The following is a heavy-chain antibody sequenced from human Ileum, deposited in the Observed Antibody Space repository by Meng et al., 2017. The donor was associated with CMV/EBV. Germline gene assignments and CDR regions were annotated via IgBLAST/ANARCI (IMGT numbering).Heavy chain of an antibody. CDR1: GFRFSTYW. D-gene: IGHD3-10*01. Sequence: GESLKISCAASGFRFSTYWMSWVRQAPGKGLEWVANIKKDGSDKHYVDSVKGRFTISRDNAKNSLYLQMNSLRAEDTALYYCVRGGGAFDMWGQGTTVTVSS. CDR3: VRGGGAFDM. CDR2: IKKDGSDK. J-gene: IGHJ3*02. V-gene: IGHV3-7*01.